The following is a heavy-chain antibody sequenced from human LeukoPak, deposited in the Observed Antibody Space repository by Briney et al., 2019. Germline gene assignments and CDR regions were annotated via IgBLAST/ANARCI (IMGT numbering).Heavy chain of an antibody. D-gene: IGHD3-22*01. V-gene: IGHV3-48*04. CDR2: ISSSSSTI. J-gene: IGHJ4*02. CDR1: GFTFSSYS. CDR3: ASSYHDSSGYSDY. Sequence: AGGSLRLSCAASGFTFSSYSMNWVRQAPGKGLEWVSYISSSSSTIYYADSVKGRFTISRDNAKNSLYLQMNSLRAEDTAVYYCASSYHDSSGYSDYWGQGTLVTVSS.